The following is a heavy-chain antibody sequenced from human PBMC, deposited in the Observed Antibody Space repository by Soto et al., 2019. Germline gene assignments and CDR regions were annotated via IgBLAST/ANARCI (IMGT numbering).Heavy chain of an antibody. CDR2: ISYDGSNK. Sequence: GGSLRLSCAASGFTFSSYGMHWVRQAPGKGLEWVAVISYDGSNKYYADSVKGRFTISRDNSKNTLYLQMNSLRAEDTAVYYCAKGGARGYYDFWSGSLVDNWFDPWGQGTLVTVSS. J-gene: IGHJ5*02. D-gene: IGHD3-3*01. CDR1: GFTFSSYG. V-gene: IGHV3-30*18. CDR3: AKGGARGYYDFWSGSLVDNWFDP.